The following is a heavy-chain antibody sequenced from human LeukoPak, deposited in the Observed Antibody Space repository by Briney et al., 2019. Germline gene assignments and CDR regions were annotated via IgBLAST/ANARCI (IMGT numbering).Heavy chain of an antibody. D-gene: IGHD3-10*01. J-gene: IGHJ5*01. CDR2: IKRDGNEK. CDR3: AKEGAYPIITYDS. Sequence: GGSLRLSCAASGFTFSRYWMNWVRQAPGKGLGWVANIKRDGNEKNYVDSVKGRFSISRDNARNSLYLQMDSLRAEDTAVYYCAKEGAYPIITYDSWGQGALVTVSS. V-gene: IGHV3-7*01. CDR1: GFTFSRYW.